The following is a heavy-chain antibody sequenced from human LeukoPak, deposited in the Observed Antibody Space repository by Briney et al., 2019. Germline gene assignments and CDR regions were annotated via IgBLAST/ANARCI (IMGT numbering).Heavy chain of an antibody. CDR2: INSDGSST. V-gene: IGHV3-74*01. J-gene: IGHJ4*02. Sequence: GGSLRLSCAASGFTFSSYWMHWVRQAPGKGLVWVSRINSDGSSTSYADSVKGRFTISRDNAKNTLYLQMNSLRAEDTAVYYCARRAKTYRHYFDYWGQGTLVTVSS. CDR1: GFTFSSYW. CDR3: ARRAKTYRHYFDY.